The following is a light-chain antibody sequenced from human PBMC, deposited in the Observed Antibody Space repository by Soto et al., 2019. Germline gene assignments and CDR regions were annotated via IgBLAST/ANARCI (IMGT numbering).Light chain of an antibody. J-gene: IGKJ1*01. V-gene: IGKV1-5*03. Sequence: DIQMTQSPSTLSASVGDRVTITCRASQSINRWLAWYQQKPGKAPKLLIYKASTLESGVPSRFSGGGIGTGFTLTINNLQPDDFGIYYCQQYKTYPWTFGQGTKVDI. CDR1: QSINRW. CDR3: QQYKTYPWT. CDR2: KAS.